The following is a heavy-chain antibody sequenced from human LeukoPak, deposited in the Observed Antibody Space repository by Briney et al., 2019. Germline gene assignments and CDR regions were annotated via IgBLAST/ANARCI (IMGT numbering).Heavy chain of an antibody. CDR3: AKGTETGYSYGYDY. J-gene: IGHJ4*02. V-gene: IGHV3-9*02. D-gene: IGHD5-18*01. Sequence: GGSLRLSCAASGFTSSSYWMHWVRQAPGKGLEWVSGISWNSGTIGYADSVKGRFTISRDNAKNSLYLQMNSLRTEDTALYYCAKGTETGYSYGYDYWGQGTLVTVSS. CDR1: GFTSSSYW. CDR2: ISWNSGTI.